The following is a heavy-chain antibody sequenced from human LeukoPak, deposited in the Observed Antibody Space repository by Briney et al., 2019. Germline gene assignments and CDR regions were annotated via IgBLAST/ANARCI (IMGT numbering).Heavy chain of an antibody. V-gene: IGHV4-59*01. CDR2: IYYSGST. CDR1: GGSISSYY. D-gene: IGHD6-13*01. J-gene: IGHJ5*02. CDR3: ARDKYSSSWYYTYNWFDP. Sequence: SETLSLTCTVSGGSISSYYWSWIRQPPGKGLEWIGYIYYSGSTNYNPSLKSRVTISVDTSKSQFSLKLSSVTAADTAVYYCARDKYSSSWYYTYNWFDPWGQGTLVTVSS.